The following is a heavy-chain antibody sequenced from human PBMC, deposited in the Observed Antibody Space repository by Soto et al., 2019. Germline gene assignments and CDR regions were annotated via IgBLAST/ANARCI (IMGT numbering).Heavy chain of an antibody. CDR1: GGSFSGYY. Sequence: SETLSLTCAVYGGSFSGYYWSWIRQPPGKGLEWIGEINHSGSTNYNPSLKSRVTISVDTSKNQFSLKLSSVTAADTAVYYCARGIVGATPGGFGYWGQGTLVTVSS. CDR3: ARGIVGATPGGFGY. CDR2: INHSGST. J-gene: IGHJ4*02. D-gene: IGHD1-26*01. V-gene: IGHV4-34*01.